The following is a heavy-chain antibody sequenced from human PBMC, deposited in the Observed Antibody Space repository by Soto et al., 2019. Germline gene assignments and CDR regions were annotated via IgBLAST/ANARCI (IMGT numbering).Heavy chain of an antibody. Sequence: GGSLRLSCAASGFTFSSYAMSWVRQAPGKGLEWVSAVSGSGGSTYYVDSVKGRFTISRDNSKNTLYLQMNSLRAEDTAVYYCAKPLKYYYDAVDNWGQGTPVTVSS. CDR3: AKPLKYYYDAVDN. CDR2: VSGSGGST. J-gene: IGHJ4*02. CDR1: GFTFSSYA. D-gene: IGHD3-22*01. V-gene: IGHV3-23*01.